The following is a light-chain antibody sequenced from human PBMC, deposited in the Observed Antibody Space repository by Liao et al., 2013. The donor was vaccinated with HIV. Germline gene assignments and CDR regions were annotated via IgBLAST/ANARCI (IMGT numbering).Light chain of an antibody. CDR1: TLGDKS. J-gene: IGLJ3*02. V-gene: IGLV3-1*01. Sequence: SYELTQPPSVSVSPGQTASITCSGDTLGDKSPSWYQQRPGQAPVVVNYYSGDRPSGSPERISGSNSMNTATLTISRVGAGDEGDYYCQVWDSGSDHWEFGGGTKLTVL. CDR2: YSG. CDR3: QVWDSGSDHWE.